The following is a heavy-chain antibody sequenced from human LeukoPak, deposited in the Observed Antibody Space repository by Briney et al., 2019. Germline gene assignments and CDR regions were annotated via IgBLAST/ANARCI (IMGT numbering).Heavy chain of an antibody. Sequence: ASVQVYCRASGYTFTGYNVKWERQAPAQGLEKIGWINPNSAGTQYARKFQGRVTITRDTSSSTACMELSRLKSDDTAVYYCATYTGPLGYWGQGTLVTVS. CDR1: GYTFTGYN. V-gene: IGHV1-2*02. D-gene: IGHD1-1*01. CDR2: INPNSAGT. J-gene: IGHJ4*02. CDR3: ATYTGPLGY.